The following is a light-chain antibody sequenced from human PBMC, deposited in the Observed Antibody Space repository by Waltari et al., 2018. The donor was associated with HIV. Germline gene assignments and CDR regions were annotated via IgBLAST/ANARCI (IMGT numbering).Light chain of an antibody. CDR1: QYTGTN. CDR3: QQYNNWPPWT. Sequence: EIVMTQSPDILPVSPGGRATLPCRASQYTGTNLAWYLHKPGQAPRLLISGASTRATGIPVRFSGSGSGTEFTLTISSLQSEDFAVYFCQQYNNWPPWTFGQGTKVDIK. J-gene: IGKJ1*01. V-gene: IGKV3-15*01. CDR2: GAS.